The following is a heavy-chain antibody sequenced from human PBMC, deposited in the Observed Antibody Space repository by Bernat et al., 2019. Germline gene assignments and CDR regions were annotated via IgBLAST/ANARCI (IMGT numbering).Heavy chain of an antibody. CDR3: ASGGRSTSGGVDYFDF. Sequence: QVQMVQSGAEVKKPGASVKVSCKASGYTFTDFYIHWVRQAPGQGLEWMGWINPNSGGTDYAQRFQVWVTMTRDTSITTAYMELSRLSSDDTAVYYCASGGRSTSGGVDYFDFWGQGTLVTVSS. CDR1: GYTFTDFY. D-gene: IGHD3-16*01. J-gene: IGHJ4*02. V-gene: IGHV1-2*04. CDR2: INPNSGGT.